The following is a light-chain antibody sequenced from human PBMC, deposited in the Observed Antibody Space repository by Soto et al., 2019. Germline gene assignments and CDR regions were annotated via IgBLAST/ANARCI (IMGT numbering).Light chain of an antibody. J-gene: IGLJ1*01. CDR2: EGS. CDR3: CSYAGSSTYV. Sequence: QSVLTQPASVSGSPGQSITISCTGTSSDVGGYNFVAWYQQYPGKAPKVMIYEGSQRPSGVSTRFSGSRSGNPASLTISGLQPEDEADYYCCSYAGSSTYVFGTGTKLTVL. CDR1: SSDVGGYNF. V-gene: IGLV2-23*01.